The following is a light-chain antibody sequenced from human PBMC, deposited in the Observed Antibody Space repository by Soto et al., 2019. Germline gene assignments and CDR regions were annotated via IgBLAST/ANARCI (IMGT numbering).Light chain of an antibody. Sequence: DIPMTQSPSTLSASVGDRVTITYRASQSISSWLAWYQQKPGKAPKLLIYMASTLETGVPSRFSGSGSGREFTLTISSLQPDDFATYYCQQSNDYPLTFGGGTKVEI. V-gene: IGKV1-5*03. CDR1: QSISSW. J-gene: IGKJ4*01. CDR3: QQSNDYPLT. CDR2: MAS.